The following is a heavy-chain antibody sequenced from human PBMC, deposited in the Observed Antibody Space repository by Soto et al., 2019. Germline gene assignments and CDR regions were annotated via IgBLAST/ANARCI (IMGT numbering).Heavy chain of an antibody. J-gene: IGHJ4*02. CDR3: AKDRPRRPFYSGYDFADFDY. CDR2: IIPILGIA. V-gene: IGHV1-69*04. Sequence: PVKVSCKASGGTFISYTIGWVRQAPGQGLEWMGRIIPILGIANYAQKFQGRVTITADKSTSTAYMELSSLRSEDTAVYYCAKDRPRRPFYSGYDFADFDYWGQGTLVTVSS. CDR1: GGTFISYT. D-gene: IGHD5-12*01.